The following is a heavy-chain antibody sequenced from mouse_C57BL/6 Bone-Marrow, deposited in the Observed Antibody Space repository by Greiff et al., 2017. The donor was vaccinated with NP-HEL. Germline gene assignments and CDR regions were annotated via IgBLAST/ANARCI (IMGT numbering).Heavy chain of an antibody. CDR1: GYTFTSYW. Sequence: QVQLQQPGAELVKPGASVKLSCKASGYTFTSYWMQWVKQRPGQGLEWIGEIDPSDSYTNYNQKFKGKATLTVDTSSSTAYMQLSSLTSEDSAVYYCARIPVVATNAMDYWGQGTSVTVSS. D-gene: IGHD1-1*01. J-gene: IGHJ4*01. CDR2: IDPSDSYT. V-gene: IGHV1-50*01. CDR3: ARIPVVATNAMDY.